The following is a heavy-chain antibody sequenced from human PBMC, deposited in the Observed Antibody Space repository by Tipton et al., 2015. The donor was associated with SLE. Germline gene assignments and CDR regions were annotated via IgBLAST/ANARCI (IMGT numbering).Heavy chain of an antibody. V-gene: IGHV4-38-2*02. CDR2: IYHSGST. J-gene: IGHJ5*02. CDR1: GYSISSGYY. CDR3: ARDRGIAAAGT. D-gene: IGHD6-13*01. Sequence: LRLSCAVSGYSISSGYYWGWIRQPPGKGLEWIGSIYHSGSTNYNPSLKSRVTISVDTSKNQFSLKLSSVTAADTAVYYCARDRGIAAAGTWGQGTLVTVSS.